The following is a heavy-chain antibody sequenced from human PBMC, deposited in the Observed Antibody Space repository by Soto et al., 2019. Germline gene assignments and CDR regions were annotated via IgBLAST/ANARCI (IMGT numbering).Heavy chain of an antibody. CDR2: IIPILGIA. Sequence: QVQLVQSGAEVKKPGSSVKVSCKASGGTFSSYTISWVRQAPGQGLEWMGRIIPILGIANYAQKFQGRVTITADKSTSTAYMELSSLRSEDTAVYYSARDQQVTMVRGVTLLGGLAYHYYLHVWGKGTTVTVSS. J-gene: IGHJ6*03. CDR3: ARDQQVTMVRGVTLLGGLAYHYYLHV. D-gene: IGHD3-10*01. V-gene: IGHV1-69*08. CDR1: GGTFSSYT.